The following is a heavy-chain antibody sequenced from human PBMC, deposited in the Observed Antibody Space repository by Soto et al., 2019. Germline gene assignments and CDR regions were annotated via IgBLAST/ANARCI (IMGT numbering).Heavy chain of an antibody. CDR2: ISAYNGNT. J-gene: IGHJ4*02. Sequence: ASVRVSCKASGYTFTSYGISWVRQAPGQGLEWMGWISAYNGNTNYAQKLQGRVTMTTDTSTSTAYMELRSLRSDDTAVYYCARSFGVAAAGPFDYWGQGTLVTVSS. D-gene: IGHD6-13*01. V-gene: IGHV1-18*01. CDR1: GYTFTSYG. CDR3: ARSFGVAAAGPFDY.